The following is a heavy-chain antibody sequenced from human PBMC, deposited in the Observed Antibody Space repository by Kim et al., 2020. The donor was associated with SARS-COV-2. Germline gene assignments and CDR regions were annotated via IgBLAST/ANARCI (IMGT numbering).Heavy chain of an antibody. D-gene: IGHD5-18*01. CDR1: GGSISSSSYY. Sequence: SETLSLTCTVSGGSISSSSYYWGWIRQPPGKGLEWIGSIYYSGSTYYNPSLKSRVTISVDTSKNQFSLKLSSVTAADTAVYYCARRDTAIPHYYYGMDV. V-gene: IGHV4-39*01. CDR3: ARRDTAIPHYYYGMDV. CDR2: IYYSGST. J-gene: IGHJ6*01.